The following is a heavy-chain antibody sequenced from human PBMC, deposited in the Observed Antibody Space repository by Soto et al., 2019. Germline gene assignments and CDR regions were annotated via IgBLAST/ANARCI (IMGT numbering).Heavy chain of an antibody. Sequence: EVQLVESGGGLVQPGGSLRLSCAASGFTFSSYSMNWVRQAPGKGLEWVSYISSSSSTIYYAASVKGRFTISRDNAKNSLYLQMNSLRAEDTGVYYCARANYYGSPGDFDYWGQGTLVTVSS. CDR2: ISSSSSTI. CDR3: ARANYYGSPGDFDY. V-gene: IGHV3-48*01. J-gene: IGHJ4*02. D-gene: IGHD3-10*01. CDR1: GFTFSSYS.